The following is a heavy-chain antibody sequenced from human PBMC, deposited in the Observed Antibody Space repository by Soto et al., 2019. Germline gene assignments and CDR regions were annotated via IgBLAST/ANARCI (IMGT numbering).Heavy chain of an antibody. CDR2: IHPSGGGT. Sequence: QVQLVQSGAEVKKPGASVKVSCKPSGYTFNTYYLHWVRQAPGQALEWMGVIHPSGGGTTYAQKFLGRGTVTGDTSTSTVFMELSSLRSDDTAVYYCARGGHIAVVTASFDYWGQGTLVTVSS. J-gene: IGHJ4*02. CDR3: ARGGHIAVVTASFDY. V-gene: IGHV1-46*02. CDR1: GYTFNTYY. D-gene: IGHD2-21*02.